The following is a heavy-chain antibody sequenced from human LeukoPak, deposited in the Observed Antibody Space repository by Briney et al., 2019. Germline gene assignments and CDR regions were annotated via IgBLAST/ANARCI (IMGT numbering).Heavy chain of an antibody. J-gene: IGHJ3*02. V-gene: IGHV3-30*18. D-gene: IGHD3-16*01. CDR1: GLTFSTYG. CDR2: LSYDESNE. Sequence: GRSLRLSCAASGLTFSTYGMHWVRQAPGKGLEWVTVLSYDESNEFYADSVKGRFTISRDNSKNTLYLQMNSLRAEDTAVYYCAKEALGLRYAFDIWGQGTVVTVSS. CDR3: AKEALGLRYAFDI.